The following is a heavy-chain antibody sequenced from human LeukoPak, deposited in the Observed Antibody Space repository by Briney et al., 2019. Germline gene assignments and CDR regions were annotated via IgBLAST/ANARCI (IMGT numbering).Heavy chain of an antibody. D-gene: IGHD4-23*01. CDR3: ARDLRWNYGMDV. CDR2: INHSGST. J-gene: IGHJ6*02. CDR1: GGSFSGYY. Sequence: SETLSLTCAVYGGSFSGYYWSWIRQPPGKGLEWMGEINHSGSTKYNPSLKSRVTISVDTSKNQFSLKLSSVTAADTAVYYCARDLRWNYGMDVWGQGTTVTVSS. V-gene: IGHV4-34*01.